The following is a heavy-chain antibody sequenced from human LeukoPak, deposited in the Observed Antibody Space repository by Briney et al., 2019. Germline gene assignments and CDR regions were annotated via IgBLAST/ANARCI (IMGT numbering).Heavy chain of an antibody. CDR3: GRGGWYKDY. Sequence: SETLSLTCTVSGGSISPYYWSWIRQPPGKGLESIGYIYYNGNTNYNPSLRSRVTISVDTSKNQFSLRLSSVTAADTAAYYCGRGGWYKDYWGQGTLVTVSS. J-gene: IGHJ4*02. CDR2: IYYNGNT. D-gene: IGHD6-19*01. V-gene: IGHV4-59*01. CDR1: GGSISPYY.